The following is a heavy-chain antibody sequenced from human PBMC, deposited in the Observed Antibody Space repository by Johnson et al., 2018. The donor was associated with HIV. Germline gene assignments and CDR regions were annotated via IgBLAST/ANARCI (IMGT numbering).Heavy chain of an antibody. J-gene: IGHJ3*02. V-gene: IGHV3-7*03. CDR1: GFSFNDYY. D-gene: IGHD1-26*01. CDR3: TTPSGSYVSSYDAFDI. Sequence: VQLVESGGGLVKPGGSLRLSCAASGFSFNDYYMSWVRQAPGKGLEWVANIKQDGSDKYYVDSVKGRVTISRDNARNSLYLQMNSLKTEDTAVYYCTTPSGSYVSSYDAFDIWGQGTMVTVSS. CDR2: IKQDGSDK.